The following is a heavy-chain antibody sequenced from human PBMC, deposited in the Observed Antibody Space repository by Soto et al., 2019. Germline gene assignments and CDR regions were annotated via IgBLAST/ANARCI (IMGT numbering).Heavy chain of an antibody. D-gene: IGHD1-26*01. CDR2: PYWNDDR. J-gene: IGHJ4*02. V-gene: IGHV2-5*01. CDR3: AHSASVPCCYYFDS. Sequence: QITLKESGPALVKPTQTLTLTCTFSGFSLSSIGVAVGWIRQPPGKALEWLALPYWNDDRRYSPSLKSRLTITEDTSKNQVVLTMTNMDPADTATYYCAHSASVPCCYYFDSWGQGTLVTVSS. CDR1: GFSLSSIGVA.